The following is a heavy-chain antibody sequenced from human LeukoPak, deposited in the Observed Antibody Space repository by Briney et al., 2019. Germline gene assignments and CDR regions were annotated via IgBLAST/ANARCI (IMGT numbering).Heavy chain of an antibody. CDR2: IYYRVTT. CDR1: GGSINDYY. CDR3: AGVFSGRRPFEL. J-gene: IGHJ4*02. V-gene: IGHV4-59*03. Sequence: SETLSLTCTVSGGSINDYYWNWLRQPPGKGLEWIGFIYYRVTTNNNPSLKSRLTTSIDTSKKQFSLNLSSVTAADTAVYYCAGVFSGRRPFELWGQGTLVTVSS. D-gene: IGHD3-10*01.